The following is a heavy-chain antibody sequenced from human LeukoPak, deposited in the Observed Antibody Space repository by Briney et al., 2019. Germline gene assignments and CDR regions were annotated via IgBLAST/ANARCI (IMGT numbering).Heavy chain of an antibody. CDR2: IYYSGST. V-gene: IGHV4-59*01. Sequence: PETLSLTCTVSGGSISSYYWSWIRQPPGKGLEWIGYIYYSGSTNYNPSLKSRVTISVDTSKNQFSLKLSSVTAADTAVYYCARGNAAMVPFDYWGQGTLVTVSS. D-gene: IGHD5-18*01. J-gene: IGHJ4*02. CDR3: ARGNAAMVPFDY. CDR1: GGSISSYY.